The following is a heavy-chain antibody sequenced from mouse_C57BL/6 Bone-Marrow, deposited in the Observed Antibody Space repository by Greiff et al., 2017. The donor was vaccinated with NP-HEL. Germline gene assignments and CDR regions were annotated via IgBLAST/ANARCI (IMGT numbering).Heavy chain of an antibody. CDR3: ARGEYGRSGFWDALEN. J-gene: IGHJ4*01. D-gene: IGHD1-1*01. CDR1: GYAFSSYW. CDR2: IYPGDGDT. V-gene: IGHV1-80*01. Sequence: VQLQQSGAELVKPGASVKISCKASGYAFSSYWMNWVKERPGKGLEWIGQIYPGDGDTKYNGKFKGKATLTADKSSSTAYMQVSSLTSEDSAVYICARGEYGRSGFWDALENRGEGTPDT.